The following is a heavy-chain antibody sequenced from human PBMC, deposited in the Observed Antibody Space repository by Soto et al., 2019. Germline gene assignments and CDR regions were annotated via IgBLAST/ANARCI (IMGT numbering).Heavy chain of an antibody. CDR2: IYPGDSDT. Sequence: PGHPLKICCNCSGYSITNYWIRLVRQIRGKGLEWMGIIYPGDSDTRYSPSFQGQVTISADKSISTAYLQWSSMKASDTAMYYCATVGGRPRNYYYYGMDVWGQGTTGTVSS. CDR3: ATVGGRPRNYYYYGMDV. J-gene: IGHJ6*02. V-gene: IGHV5-51*01. D-gene: IGHD1-26*01. CDR1: GYSITNYW.